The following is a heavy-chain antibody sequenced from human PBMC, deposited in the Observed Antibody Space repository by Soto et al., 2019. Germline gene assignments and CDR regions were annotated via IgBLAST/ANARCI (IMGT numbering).Heavy chain of an antibody. CDR2: ITPYNGNA. Sequence: ASVKVSCKASGYTFTGYYMHWVRQAPGQGLEWMGWITPYNGNANYAQKYQDRLTLSRDNSKNTVYLEMNSLRPEDTGVYYCVRSRSGAVADSFDLWGQGTLVTVSS. D-gene: IGHD3-10*01. V-gene: IGHV1-2*02. CDR1: GYTFTGYY. J-gene: IGHJ4*02. CDR3: VRSRSGAVADSFDL.